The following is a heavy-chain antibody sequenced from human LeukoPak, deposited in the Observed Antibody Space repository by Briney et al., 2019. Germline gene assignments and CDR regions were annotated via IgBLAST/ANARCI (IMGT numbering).Heavy chain of an antibody. V-gene: IGHV3-23*01. Sequence: GGSLRLSCVVSGFTFRHYDMTWVRQAPGKGLEWVSVIGGTGDKTYYADSVKGRFTISRDNSKNTLYLQMNSLRAEDTAVYYCAKDHSSSLGDAFDIWGQGTMVTVSS. CDR3: AKDHSSSLGDAFDI. J-gene: IGHJ3*02. CDR2: IGGTGDKT. D-gene: IGHD6-13*01. CDR1: GFTFRHYD.